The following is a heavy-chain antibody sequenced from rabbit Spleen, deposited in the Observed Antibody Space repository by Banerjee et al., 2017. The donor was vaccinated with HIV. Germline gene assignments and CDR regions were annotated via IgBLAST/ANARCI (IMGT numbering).Heavy chain of an antibody. J-gene: IGHJ4*01. Sequence: QEQLEESGGDLVKPGASLTLTCKASGLGFSSFYWICWVRQAPGKGLEWIACIDVTKYGTTYSATWAKGRFTVSKTSSTTVTLQITSLTVADTATYFCPKSDVEDGYKMGLWCPGSLFTVS. CDR3: PKSDVEDGYKMGL. V-gene: IGHV1S45*01. CDR1: GLGFSSFYW. CDR2: IDVTKYGTT. D-gene: IGHD6-1*01.